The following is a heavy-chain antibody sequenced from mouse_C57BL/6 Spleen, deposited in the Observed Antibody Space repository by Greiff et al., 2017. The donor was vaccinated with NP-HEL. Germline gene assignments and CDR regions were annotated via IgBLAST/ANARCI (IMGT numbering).Heavy chain of an antibody. CDR3: ARAPPTVVATPMDY. D-gene: IGHD1-1*01. CDR1: GFSLTSYG. Sequence: VMLVESGPGLVQPSQSLSITCTVSGFSLTSYGVHWVRQSPGKGLEWLGVIWSGGSTDYNAAFISRLSISKDNSKSQVFFKMNSLQADDTAIYYCARAPPTVVATPMDYWGQGTSVTVSS. J-gene: IGHJ4*01. CDR2: IWSGGST. V-gene: IGHV2-2*01.